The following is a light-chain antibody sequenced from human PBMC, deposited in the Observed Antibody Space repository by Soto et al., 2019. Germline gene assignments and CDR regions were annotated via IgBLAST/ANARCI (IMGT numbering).Light chain of an antibody. J-gene: IGKJ4*01. Sequence: DIVLTQFPGTLSLSPGERATLSCRASQSVSSSYLAWYQQKPGQAPRLLIYDASNRATGTPARFSGSGSGTDFTLTISSLEAEDFALYYCQQRSKWPVTFGGGTKVDI. CDR3: QQRSKWPVT. CDR2: DAS. V-gene: IGKV3D-20*02. CDR1: QSVSSSY.